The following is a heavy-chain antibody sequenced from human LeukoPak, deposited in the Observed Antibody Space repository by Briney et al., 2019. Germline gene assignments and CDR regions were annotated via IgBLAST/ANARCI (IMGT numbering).Heavy chain of an antibody. D-gene: IGHD4-11*01. CDR2: IYHSGST. Sequence: SETLSLTCAVSGYSISSGYYWGWIRQPPGKGLELIGSIYHSGSTNYNPSLKSRVTISVDTSKNQFSLKLSSVTAADTAVYYCSRYYSNYRYFDYWGQGTLVAVSS. CDR1: GYSISSGYY. J-gene: IGHJ4*02. CDR3: SRYYSNYRYFDY. V-gene: IGHV4-38-2*01.